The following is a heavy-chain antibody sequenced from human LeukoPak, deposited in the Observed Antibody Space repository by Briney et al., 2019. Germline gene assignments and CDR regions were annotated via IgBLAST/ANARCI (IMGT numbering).Heavy chain of an antibody. J-gene: IGHJ4*02. Sequence: SETLSLTCTVSGGSINSGGYYWSWIRQHPGKGLEWIGYIYYSGSTYYNPSLKSRVTISVDTSKNQFSLKLSSVTAADTVVYFCAKTSYDILTGYRPFDYWGQGTLVTVSS. CDR2: IYYSGST. V-gene: IGHV4-31*03. D-gene: IGHD3-9*01. CDR3: AKTSYDILTGYRPFDY. CDR1: GGSINSGGYY.